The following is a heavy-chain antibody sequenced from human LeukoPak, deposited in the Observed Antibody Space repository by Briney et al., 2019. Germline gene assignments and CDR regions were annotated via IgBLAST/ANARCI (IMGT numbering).Heavy chain of an antibody. D-gene: IGHD5-18*01. CDR2: ISAYNGNT. V-gene: IGHV1-18*01. Sequence: ASVKVSCKASGYTFTSYGISWVRQAPGQGLEWMGWISAYNGNTNYAQKLQGRVTMTTDTSTSTAYMELSSLRSEDTAVYYCARGYSYGYLYDAFDIWGQGTMVTVSS. CDR1: GYTFTSYG. J-gene: IGHJ3*02. CDR3: ARGYSYGYLYDAFDI.